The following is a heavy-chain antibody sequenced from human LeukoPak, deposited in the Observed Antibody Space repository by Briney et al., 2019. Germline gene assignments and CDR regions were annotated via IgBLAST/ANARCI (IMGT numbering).Heavy chain of an antibody. J-gene: IGHJ4*02. CDR1: GFTFSSYS. V-gene: IGHV3-48*04. CDR3: ARGVIPRLRLGELSSINYFDY. CDR2: ISSSSSTI. Sequence: GSLRLSCAASGFTFSSYSMNWVRQAPGKGLEWVSYISSSSSTIYYADSVKGRFTISRDNAKNSLYLQMNSLRAEDTAVYYCARGVIPRLRLGELSSINYFDYWGQGTLVTVSS. D-gene: IGHD3-16*02.